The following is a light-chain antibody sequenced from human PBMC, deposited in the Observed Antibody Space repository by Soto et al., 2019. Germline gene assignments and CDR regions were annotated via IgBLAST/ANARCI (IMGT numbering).Light chain of an antibody. CDR1: SSDVGGYNY. J-gene: IGLJ3*02. V-gene: IGLV2-14*01. CDR2: EVN. CDR3: RSYTGSSTRV. Sequence: QSALTQPASVSGSPGQSITISCTGTSSDVGGYNYVSWYQHHPGKAPKVMIYEVNNRPSGVSNRFSGSKSGNTASLTISGLQAEDEADYYCRSYTGSSTRVFGGGTQLTVL.